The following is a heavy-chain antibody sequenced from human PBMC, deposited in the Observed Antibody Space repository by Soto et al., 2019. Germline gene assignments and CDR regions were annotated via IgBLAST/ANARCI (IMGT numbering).Heavy chain of an antibody. CDR3: ASDGSTVTTNYHYAMDV. CDR1: GFTFSTYH. Sequence: EVQLVESGGGLVQPGGSLILSCAASGFTFSTYHMNWVRQAPGKGLEWVSYIHSGGSRIYYADSVKGRFTISRDNAKNSLYLQMHSLRAEDTAVYYCASDGSTVTTNYHYAMDVWGQGTTVTVSS. CDR2: IHSGGSRI. V-gene: IGHV3-48*03. J-gene: IGHJ6*02. D-gene: IGHD4-17*01.